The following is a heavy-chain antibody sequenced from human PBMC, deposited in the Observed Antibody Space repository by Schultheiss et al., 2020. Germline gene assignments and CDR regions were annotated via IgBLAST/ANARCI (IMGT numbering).Heavy chain of an antibody. V-gene: IGHV3-23*01. D-gene: IGHD4-17*01. CDR1: GFTFGDYA. CDR3: TRDRPISIHLDYGDYTSIDYYGMDV. J-gene: IGHJ6*02. Sequence: GGSLRLSCTASGFTFGDYAMSWFRQAPGKGLEWVSAISGSGGSTYYADSVKGRFTISRDNSKNTLYLQMNSLRAEDTAVYYCTRDRPISIHLDYGDYTSIDYYGMDVWGQGTTVTVSS. CDR2: ISGSGGST.